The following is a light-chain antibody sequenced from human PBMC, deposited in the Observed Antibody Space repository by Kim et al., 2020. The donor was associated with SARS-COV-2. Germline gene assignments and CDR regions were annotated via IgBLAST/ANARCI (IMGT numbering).Light chain of an antibody. CDR2: DNT. CDR3: QSYDSSLNGFYV. CDR1: SSNIGAGYD. V-gene: IGLV1-40*01. J-gene: IGLJ1*01. Sequence: QSVLTQPPSVSGAPGQRVTISCTGSSSNIGAGYDVHWYQQLPGAAPKLLIYDNTNRPLGVPDRFSGSNSGTSASLAITGLQAEDEADYYCQSYDSSLNGFYVFGSGTRVTVL.